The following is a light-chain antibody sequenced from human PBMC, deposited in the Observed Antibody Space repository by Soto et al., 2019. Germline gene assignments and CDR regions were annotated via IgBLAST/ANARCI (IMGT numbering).Light chain of an antibody. CDR2: DVS. CDR3: QQYKDYVYT. V-gene: IGKV1-5*01. Sequence: DIPMTQSPSTLSASVGDRVIITCRASQTVERWMAWYQQKPGKAPKLLISDVSTLERGVPSRFSRSGSATEFTLTISGLQPDDFATYYCQQYKDYVYTFGQGTKVESK. CDR1: QTVERW. J-gene: IGKJ2*01.